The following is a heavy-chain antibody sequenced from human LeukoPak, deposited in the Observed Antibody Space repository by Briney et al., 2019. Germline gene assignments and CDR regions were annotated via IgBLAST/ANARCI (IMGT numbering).Heavy chain of an antibody. D-gene: IGHD3-22*01. V-gene: IGHV1-2*02. CDR3: ARGGLYYYDSRYYFDY. CDR1: GYTFTGYY. Sequence: ASVKVSCKASGYTFTGYYMHWVRQAPGQGLEWMGWINPNSGGTNYAQKFQGRVTMTRDTSISTAYMELSRLRSDDTAVYYCARGGLYYYDSRYYFDYWGQGTLVTVSS. CDR2: INPNSGGT. J-gene: IGHJ4*02.